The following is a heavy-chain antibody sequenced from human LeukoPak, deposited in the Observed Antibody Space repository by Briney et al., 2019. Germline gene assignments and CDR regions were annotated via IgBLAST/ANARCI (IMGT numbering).Heavy chain of an antibody. CDR3: ARDLDAFDI. CDR2: IYYSGST. V-gene: IGHV4-59*01. J-gene: IGHJ3*02. Sequence: SETLSLTCAVSGGSISSYYWSWIRQPPGKGLEWIGYIYYSGSTNYNPSLKSRVTISVDTSKNQFSLKLSSVTAADTAVYYCARDLDAFDIWGQGTMVTVSS. CDR1: GGSISSYY.